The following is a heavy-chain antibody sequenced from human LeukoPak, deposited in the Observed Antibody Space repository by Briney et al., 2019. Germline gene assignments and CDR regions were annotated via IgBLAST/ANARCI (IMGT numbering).Heavy chain of an antibody. CDR2: ISYDGSNK. CDR3: AKDVSSRTHYGMDV. D-gene: IGHD6-13*01. Sequence: PGGSLRLSCAASGFTFSSYAMHWVRQAPGKGLEWVAVISYDGSNKYYADSVKGRFTISRDNSKNTLYLQMNSLRAEDTAVYYCAKDVSSRTHYGMDVWGQGTTVTVSS. CDR1: GFTFSSYA. V-gene: IGHV3-30*04. J-gene: IGHJ6*02.